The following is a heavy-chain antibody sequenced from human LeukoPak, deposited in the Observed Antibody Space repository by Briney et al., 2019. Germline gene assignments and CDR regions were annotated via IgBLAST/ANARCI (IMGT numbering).Heavy chain of an antibody. J-gene: IGHJ4*02. CDR2: ISSSSSTI. CDR3: ARVGAASDTQSDY. CDR1: GFTFSSYS. D-gene: IGHD6-13*01. Sequence: GGSLRLSCAASGFTFSSYSMNWVRQAPGKGLEWVSYISSSSSTIYYADSVEGRFTISGDNAKNSLYLQMNSLRDEDTAVYYCARVGAASDTQSDYWGQGTLVIVSS. V-gene: IGHV3-48*02.